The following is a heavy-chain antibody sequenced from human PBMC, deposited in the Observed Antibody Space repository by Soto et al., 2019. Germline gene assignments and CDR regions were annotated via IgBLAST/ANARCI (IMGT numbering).Heavy chain of an antibody. CDR3: ARHDTTFGVKHYYYYGMDV. CDR2: IYPGDSDT. CDR1: GYTFTSYW. J-gene: IGHJ6*02. V-gene: IGHV5-51*01. D-gene: IGHD3-3*01. Sequence: SLKISCKGSGYTFTSYWIGWVRQMPGKGLEWMGIIYPGDSDTRYSPSFQGQVTISADKSISTAYLQWSSLKASDTAMYYCARHDTTFGVKHYYYYGMDVWGQGTTVTVSS.